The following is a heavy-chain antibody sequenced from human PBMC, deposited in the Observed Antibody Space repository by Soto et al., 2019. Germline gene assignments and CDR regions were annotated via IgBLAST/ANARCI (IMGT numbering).Heavy chain of an antibody. Sequence: EVQLVESGGGLVKPGGSLRLSCAASGFTFSSYSMNWVRQAPGKGLEWVSSISSSSSYIYYADSVKGRFTISRDNAKNSLYLQMNSLRAEDTAVYYCARGGARRGFDWLRKKPYYYYGMDVWGQGTTVTVSS. V-gene: IGHV3-21*01. CDR3: ARGGARRGFDWLRKKPYYYYGMDV. D-gene: IGHD3-9*01. CDR1: GFTFSSYS. CDR2: ISSSSSYI. J-gene: IGHJ6*02.